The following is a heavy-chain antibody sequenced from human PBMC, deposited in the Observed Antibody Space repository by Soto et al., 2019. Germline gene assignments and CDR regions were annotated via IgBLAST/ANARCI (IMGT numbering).Heavy chain of an antibody. CDR3: AKDLADIVVVPAATGLDY. V-gene: IGHV3-23*01. Sequence: PGGSLRLSCAASGFTFSSYAMSWVRQAQGKGLEWVSAISGSGGSTYYADSVKGRFTISRDNSKNTLYLQMNSLRAEDTAVYYCAKDLADIVVVPAATGLDYWGQGTLVTVSS. CDR1: GFTFSSYA. CDR2: ISGSGGST. D-gene: IGHD2-2*01. J-gene: IGHJ4*02.